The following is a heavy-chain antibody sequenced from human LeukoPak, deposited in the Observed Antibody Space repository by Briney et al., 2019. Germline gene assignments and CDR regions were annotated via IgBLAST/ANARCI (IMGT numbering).Heavy chain of an antibody. J-gene: IGHJ5*02. CDR2: IYTSGST. D-gene: IGHD6-19*01. Sequence: SETLSLTCSVSSGSISNYYWSWIRQPAGKGLEWIGRIYTSGSTNYNPSLKSRVTMSVDTSKNQFSLKLSSVTAADTAVYYCARLHSSGWYVDPWGQGTLVTVSS. V-gene: IGHV4-4*07. CDR1: SGSISNYY. CDR3: ARLHSSGWYVDP.